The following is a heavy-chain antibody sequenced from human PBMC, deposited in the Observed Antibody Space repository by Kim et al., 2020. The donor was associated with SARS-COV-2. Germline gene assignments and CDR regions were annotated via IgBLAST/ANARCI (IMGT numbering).Heavy chain of an antibody. CDR3: AREPGTLKFFDL. J-gene: IGHJ4*01. Sequence: ASVKVSCKASAFSLTNYHMHWVRQAPGQGVEWLTLIAPTGATLYAQTFQGRLTMTRDTATNTVYMELSSLRSDDTAVYFCAREPGTLKFFDLWGLGTLVTVSS. V-gene: IGHV1-46*01. CDR2: IAPTGAT. CDR1: AFSLTNYH.